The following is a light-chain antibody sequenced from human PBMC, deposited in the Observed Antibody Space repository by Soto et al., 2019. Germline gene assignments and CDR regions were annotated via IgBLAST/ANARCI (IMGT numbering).Light chain of an antibody. J-gene: IGKJ1*01. CDR2: KAS. CDR3: QQYNSYPWT. V-gene: IGKV1-5*03. CDR1: QSISNW. Sequence: DIQMTQSPSTLSASVGDRVTITCRVSQSISNWLAWYQQKPGKAPKVLIYKASTLESGVPSRFSGSGSGTEITLTISSLQPDDFATYYCQQYNSYPWTFGQGTKVEIK.